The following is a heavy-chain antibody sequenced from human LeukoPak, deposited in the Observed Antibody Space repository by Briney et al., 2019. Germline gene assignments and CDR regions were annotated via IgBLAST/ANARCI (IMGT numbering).Heavy chain of an antibody. V-gene: IGHV3-30*04. CDR1: GFTFSSYA. CDR3: ARDFYQWFGELYPYYFDY. J-gene: IGHJ4*02. D-gene: IGHD3-10*01. CDR2: ISYNGSNK. Sequence: PGGSLRLSCAASGFTFSSYAMHWVRQAPGKGLEWVAVISYNGSNKYYADSVKGRFTISRDNSKNTLYLQMNSLRAEDTAVYYCARDFYQWFGELYPYYFDYWGQGTLVTVSS.